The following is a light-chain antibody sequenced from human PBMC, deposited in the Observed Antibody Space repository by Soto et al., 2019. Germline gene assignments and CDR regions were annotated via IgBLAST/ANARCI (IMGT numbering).Light chain of an antibody. Sequence: DIVMTQSPDSLAVSLGEGATINCKSSQSLLHLAWYQQKPGQPPKLLIYWASTRDSGVPDRFSGSGSGTDFTLTISSLQAEDVAVYYCQQYYTTPVTFGQGNKVEIK. J-gene: IGKJ1*01. CDR2: WAS. V-gene: IGKV4-1*01. CDR3: QQYYTTPVT. CDR1: QSLLH.